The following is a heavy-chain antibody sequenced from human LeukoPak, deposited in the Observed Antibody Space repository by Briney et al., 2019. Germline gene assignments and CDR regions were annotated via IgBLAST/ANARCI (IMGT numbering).Heavy chain of an antibody. Sequence: GGSLRLSCAVSGFTFSSYAMSWVRQAPGKGLEWVSAISGSGGSTYYADSVKGRFTISRDNSKNTLYLQMNSLRAEDTAVYYCANPYSSSWSNWFDPWGQGTLVTVSS. CDR1: GFTFSSYA. D-gene: IGHD6-13*01. J-gene: IGHJ5*02. V-gene: IGHV3-23*01. CDR2: ISGSGGST. CDR3: ANPYSSSWSNWFDP.